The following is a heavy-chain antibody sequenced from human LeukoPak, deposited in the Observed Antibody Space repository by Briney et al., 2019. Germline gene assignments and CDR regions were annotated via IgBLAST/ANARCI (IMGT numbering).Heavy chain of an antibody. CDR2: INPSGAST. CDR1: VYTFTNYY. J-gene: IGHJ4*02. Sequence: SSVKASCKASVYTFTNYYMHWVRQAPGPGLEWMGIINPSGASTRYEQKLQGRVTMTRDTSTSTVYMELSSLRSEDTAVYYCARESDLAVAGTGFDYWGQGTLVTVSS. D-gene: IGHD6-19*01. V-gene: IGHV1-46*04. CDR3: ARESDLAVAGTGFDY.